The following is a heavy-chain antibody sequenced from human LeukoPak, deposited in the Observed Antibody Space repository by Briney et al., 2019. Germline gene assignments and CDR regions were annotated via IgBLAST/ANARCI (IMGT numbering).Heavy chain of an antibody. CDR3: ARGPPNWGMVGY. V-gene: IGHV1-8*01. CDR1: GYTFTSFD. D-gene: IGHD7-27*01. CDR2: MKSNNGHT. J-gene: IGHJ4*02. Sequence: GASVNVSFTASGYTFTSFDFNWVRQATGQGLEWMGWMKSNNGHTGYAQKFQGRVTMTRDTSISTAYMELSSLTFEDTAVYYCARGPPNWGMVGYWGQGTLVTVSS.